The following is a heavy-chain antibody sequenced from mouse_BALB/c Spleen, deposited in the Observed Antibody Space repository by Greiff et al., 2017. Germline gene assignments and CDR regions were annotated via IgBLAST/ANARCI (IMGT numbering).Heavy chain of an antibody. D-gene: IGHD3-3*01. V-gene: IGHV1-84*01. J-gene: IGHJ3*01. CDR2: IYPGSGNT. Sequence: QVQLQQSGPELVKPGASVKISCKASGYTFTDYYINWVKQKPGQGLEWIGWIYPGSGNTKYNEKFKGKATLTADKSSSTAYMQLSSLTSDDSAVYCCARRGGTWGFAYWGQGTLVTVSA. CDR3: ARRGGTWGFAY. CDR1: GYTFTDYY.